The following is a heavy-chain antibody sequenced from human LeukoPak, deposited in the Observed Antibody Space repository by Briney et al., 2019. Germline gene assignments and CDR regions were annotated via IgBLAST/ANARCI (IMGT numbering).Heavy chain of an antibody. V-gene: IGHV3-23*01. D-gene: IGHD5-24*01. CDR3: ARDLGWLQSDY. Sequence: PGGSLRLSCAASGFTFSSYAMSWVRQAPGKGLEWVSAISGSGGSTYYADSVKGRFTISRDNAKNSVYLQINSLRAEDTAVYYCARDLGWLQSDYWGQGTLVTVSS. CDR1: GFTFSSYA. J-gene: IGHJ4*02. CDR2: ISGSGGST.